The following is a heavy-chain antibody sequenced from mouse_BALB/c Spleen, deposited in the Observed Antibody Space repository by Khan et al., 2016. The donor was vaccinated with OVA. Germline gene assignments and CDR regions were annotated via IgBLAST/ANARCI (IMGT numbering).Heavy chain of an antibody. D-gene: IGHD2-10*01. CDR1: GFSLTGYG. Sequence: QVQLQQSGPGLVAPSQSLSITCTVSGFSLTGYGVNWVRQPPGKGLEWLGMIWGDGSTDYNSALKSRLSISKDNSKGQVFLKMNSLQTDDTARYYCARAYYGNYREAMDYWGQGTSVTVSS. CDR2: IWGDGST. V-gene: IGHV2-6-7*01. J-gene: IGHJ4*01. CDR3: ARAYYGNYREAMDY.